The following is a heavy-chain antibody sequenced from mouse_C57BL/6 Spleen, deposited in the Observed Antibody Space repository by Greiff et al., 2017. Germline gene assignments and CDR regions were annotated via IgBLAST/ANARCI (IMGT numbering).Heavy chain of an antibody. V-gene: IGHV3-6*01. CDR2: ISYDGSN. Sequence: EVKLEESGPGLVKPSQSLSLTCSVTGYSITSGYYWNWIRQFPGNKLEWMGYISYDGSNNYNPSLKNRISITRDTSKNQFFLKLNSVTTEDTATNYCAICGSSYWYFDVWGTGTTVTVSS. CDR3: AICGSSYWYFDV. CDR1: GYSITSGYY. D-gene: IGHD1-1*01. J-gene: IGHJ1*03.